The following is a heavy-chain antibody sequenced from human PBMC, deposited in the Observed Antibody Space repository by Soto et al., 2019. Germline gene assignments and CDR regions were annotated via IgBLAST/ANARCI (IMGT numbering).Heavy chain of an antibody. V-gene: IGHV1-18*01. CDR1: GDTFTSYC. CDR3: ARGRLLEWLLAYDY. J-gene: IGHJ4*02. Sequence: ASVKVSCKASGDTFTSYCISWVRQAPGQGLEWMGWISAYNGNTNYAQKLQGRVTMTTDTSTSTVYMELRSLRSDDTAVYYCARGRLLEWLLAYDYWGQGPWSPSPQ. CDR2: ISAYNGNT. D-gene: IGHD3-3*01.